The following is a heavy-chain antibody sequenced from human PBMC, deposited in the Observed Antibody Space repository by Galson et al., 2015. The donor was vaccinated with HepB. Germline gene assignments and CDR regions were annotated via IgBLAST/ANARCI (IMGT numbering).Heavy chain of an antibody. V-gene: IGHV3-21*01. CDR2: ISATSRNI. CDR3: ARVYDGDDAGEDYGMDV. CDR1: GFTFSSHF. D-gene: IGHD4-17*01. J-gene: IGHJ6*02. Sequence: SLRLSCAGSGFTFSSHFMSWVRQAPGKGLEWVAYISATSRNIYYADSVKGRFSISRDNGKNSLYLQMNSLRAEDTAVYYCARVYDGDDAGEDYGMDVWGPGATVTVSS.